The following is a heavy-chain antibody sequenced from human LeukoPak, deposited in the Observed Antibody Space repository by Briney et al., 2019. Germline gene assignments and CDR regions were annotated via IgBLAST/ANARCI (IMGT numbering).Heavy chain of an antibody. CDR1: GFTVSSNY. CDR2: ISSSSNTI. CDR3: ARGLKGPYGDYLVDYYYMDV. J-gene: IGHJ6*03. Sequence: PGGSLRLSCAASGFTVSSNYMNWVRQAPGKGLEWVSYISSSSNTIYYADSVKGRFTISRDNAKNSLYLQMNSLRAEDTAVYHCARGLKGPYGDYLVDYYYMDVWGKGTTVTVSS. D-gene: IGHD4-17*01. V-gene: IGHV3-48*01.